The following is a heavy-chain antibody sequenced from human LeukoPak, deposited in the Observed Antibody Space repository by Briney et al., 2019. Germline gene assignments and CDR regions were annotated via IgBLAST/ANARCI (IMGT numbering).Heavy chain of an antibody. CDR3: ATTYCSSTSCYAHYGMDV. J-gene: IGHJ6*02. CDR2: ISAYNGNT. V-gene: IGHV1-18*01. D-gene: IGHD2-2*01. CDR1: GYTFTSYG. Sequence: GASVKVTCKASGYTFTSYGISWVRQAPGQGLEWMGWISAYNGNTNYAQKLQGRVTMTTDTSTSTAYMEPRSLRSDDTAVYYCATTYCSSTSCYAHYGMDVWGQGTTVTVSS.